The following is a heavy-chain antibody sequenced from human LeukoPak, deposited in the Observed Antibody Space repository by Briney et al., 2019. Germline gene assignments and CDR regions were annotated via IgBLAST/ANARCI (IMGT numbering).Heavy chain of an antibody. CDR3: AKEHNYDSSGYYYPNWFDP. CDR2: ISGSGGST. D-gene: IGHD3-22*01. CDR1: GFTFSSYA. J-gene: IGHJ5*02. Sequence: GGSLRLSCADSGFTFSSYAMSWVRQAPGKGLEWVSAISGSGGSTYYADSVKGRFTISRDNSKNTLYLQMNSLRAEDTAVYYCAKEHNYDSSGYYYPNWFDPWGQGTLVTVSS. V-gene: IGHV3-23*01.